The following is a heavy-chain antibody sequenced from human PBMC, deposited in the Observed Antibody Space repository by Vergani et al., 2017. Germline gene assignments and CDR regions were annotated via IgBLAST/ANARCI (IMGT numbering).Heavy chain of an antibody. V-gene: IGHV3-23*01. J-gene: IGHJ5*02. D-gene: IGHD6-6*01. CDR1: GFTFSSYA. CDR2: ISGSGGST. CDR3: AKLPGPLEYSRINWFDP. Sequence: EVQLLESGGGLVQPGGSLRLSCAASGFTFSSYAMSWVRQAPGKGLEWVSAISGSGGSTYYADSVKGRFTISRDNSKNTLYLQMNSLRAEDTAVYYCAKLPGPLEYSRINWFDPWGQGTLVTVSS.